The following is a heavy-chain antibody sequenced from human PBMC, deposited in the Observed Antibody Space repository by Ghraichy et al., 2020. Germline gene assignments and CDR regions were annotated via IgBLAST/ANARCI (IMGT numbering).Heavy chain of an antibody. CDR3: ARDLSSIAAAGYYFDY. V-gene: IGHV1-46*03. Sequence: ASVKVSCKASGYTFTSYYMHWVRQAPGQGLEWMGIINPSGGSTSYAQKFQGRVTMTRDTSTSTVYMELSSLRSEDTAVYYCARDLSSIAAAGYYFDYWGQGTLVTVSS. J-gene: IGHJ4*02. CDR2: INPSGGST. CDR1: GYTFTSYY. D-gene: IGHD6-13*01.